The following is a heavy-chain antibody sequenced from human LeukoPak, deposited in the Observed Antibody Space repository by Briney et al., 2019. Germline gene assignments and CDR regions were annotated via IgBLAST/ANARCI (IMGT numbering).Heavy chain of an antibody. CDR2: IYQSGST. CDR3: ARGGIAAAGATFGF. CDR1: GVSISNGGYS. V-gene: IGHV4-30-2*01. D-gene: IGHD6-13*01. Sequence: YPSETLSLTCGVSGVSISNGGYSWSWIRQPPGKGLEWIGYIYQSGSTYYNPSLKSRVTISVDRSKNGFSLKLTSVTAADTAVYFCARGGIAAAGATFGFWGQGTLVTVSS. J-gene: IGHJ4*02.